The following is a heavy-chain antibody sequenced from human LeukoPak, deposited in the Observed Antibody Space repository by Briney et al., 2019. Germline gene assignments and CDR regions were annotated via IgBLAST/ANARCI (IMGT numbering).Heavy chain of an antibody. CDR2: INPNSGGT. CDR3: ARDPEGVTPLDY. J-gene: IGHJ4*02. Sequence: ASVKVSCTASGYTFTGYYMHWVRQAPGQGLEWMGRINPNSGGTNYAQKFQGRVTMTRDTSISTAYMELSRLRSDDTAVYYCARDPEGVTPLDYWGQGTLVTVSS. CDR1: GYTFTGYY. D-gene: IGHD3-10*01. V-gene: IGHV1-2*06.